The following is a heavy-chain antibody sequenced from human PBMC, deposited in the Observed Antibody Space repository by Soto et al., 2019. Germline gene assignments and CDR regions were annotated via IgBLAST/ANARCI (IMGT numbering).Heavy chain of an antibody. CDR3: AKDRIPTTGTLYGMDV. V-gene: IGHV3-23*01. D-gene: IGHD1-1*01. J-gene: IGHJ6*02. CDR2: ISSTGGTT. Sequence: GGSLRLSCAASGFTFSSYAMNWVRQAPGKGLEWVSSISSTGGTTYSRDSVKGRFTISRDNSKNMLYLLLISLRADDTAVYYCAKDRIPTTGTLYGMDVWGRGTTVTVSS. CDR1: GFTFSSYA.